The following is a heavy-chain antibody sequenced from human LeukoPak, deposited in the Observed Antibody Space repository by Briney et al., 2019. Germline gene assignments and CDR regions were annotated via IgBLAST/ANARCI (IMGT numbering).Heavy chain of an antibody. J-gene: IGHJ4*02. V-gene: IGHV3-15*01. CDR1: EPSLSNAW. D-gene: IGHD2-8*01. Sequence: PGGSRSPSWPPSEPSLSNAWTGCVRQAPGKGLEWVGRIKSKSDGGTTDYAAPVKGRFTISRDDSKNTLYLQMNSLKTEDTAVYYYTTTPSAVLYWGQGTLVTVSS. CDR2: IKSKSDGGTT. CDR3: TTTPSAVLY.